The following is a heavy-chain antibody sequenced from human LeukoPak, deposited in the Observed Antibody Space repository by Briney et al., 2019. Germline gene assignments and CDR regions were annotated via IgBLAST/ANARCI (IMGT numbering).Heavy chain of an antibody. D-gene: IGHD3-16*01. V-gene: IGHV3-11*01. J-gene: IGHJ6*02. CDR3: ARDYMMGDGMDV. CDR1: GFSVINAW. Sequence: GGSLRLSCAASGFSVINAWMSWIRQAPGKGLEWVSYISSSGSTIYYADSVKGRFTISRDNAKNSLYLQMNSLRAEDTAVYYCARDYMMGDGMDVWGQGTTVTVSS. CDR2: ISSSGSTI.